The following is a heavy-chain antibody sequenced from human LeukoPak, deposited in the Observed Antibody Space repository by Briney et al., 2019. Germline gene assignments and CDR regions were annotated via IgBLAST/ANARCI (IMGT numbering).Heavy chain of an antibody. Sequence: GGSLRLSCEASGFTFGSQAMYWVRQAPGKGLEWVAGIFGSGGSPHYADPVKGRFTISRDNSRNTVYLQINSLRAEDTAVYYCGKTTVGYSSGQKPAWPVDYWGQGTLVTVSS. D-gene: IGHD5-18*01. J-gene: IGHJ4*02. CDR1: GFTFGSQA. CDR2: IFGSGGSP. V-gene: IGHV3-23*01. CDR3: GKTTVGYSSGQKPAWPVDY.